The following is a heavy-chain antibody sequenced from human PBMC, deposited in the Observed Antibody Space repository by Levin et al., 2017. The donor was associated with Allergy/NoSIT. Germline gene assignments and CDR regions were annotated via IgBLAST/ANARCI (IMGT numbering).Heavy chain of an antibody. V-gene: IGHV3-9*01. CDR3: AKDRARSTNRYYFDY. D-gene: IGHD5/OR15-5a*01. J-gene: IGHJ4*02. CDR2: ISWNSGSI. Sequence: LSLTCAASGFTFDDYAMHWVRQAPGKGLEWVSGISWNSGSIGYADSVKGRFTISRDNAKNSLYLQMNSLRAEDTALYYCAKDRARSTNRYYFDYWGQGTLVTVSS. CDR1: GFTFDDYA.